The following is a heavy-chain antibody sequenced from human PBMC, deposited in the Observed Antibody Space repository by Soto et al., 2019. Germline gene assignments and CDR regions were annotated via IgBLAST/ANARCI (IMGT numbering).Heavy chain of an antibody. J-gene: IGHJ5*02. CDR2: IYYSGST. D-gene: IGHD6-6*01. CDR3: AIHIEAHWFDP. Sequence: SQTQPLSYTVAGGNIGNISCCWGWNRQPPGKGLEWIGSIYYSGSTYYNPSLKSRVTISVDTSKNQFSLKLSSVTAADTAVYYCAIHIEAHWFDPWGQRTLVTVSS. CDR1: GGNIGNISCC. V-gene: IGHV4-39*01.